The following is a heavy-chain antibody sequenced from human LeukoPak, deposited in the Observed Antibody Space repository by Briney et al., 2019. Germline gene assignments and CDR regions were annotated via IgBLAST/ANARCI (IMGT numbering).Heavy chain of an antibody. D-gene: IGHD4-17*01. V-gene: IGHV4-39*07. CDR3: ARVGTTVSRGAQYAFDI. J-gene: IGHJ3*02. Sequence: SETLSLTCTVSGGSISSSSYYWGWIRQPPGKGLEWIGSIYYSGSTFYNPSLKSRVTISVDTSKNQFSLKLSSVTAADTAVYYCARVGTTVSRGAQYAFDIWGQGTMVTVSS. CDR2: IYYSGST. CDR1: GGSISSSSYY.